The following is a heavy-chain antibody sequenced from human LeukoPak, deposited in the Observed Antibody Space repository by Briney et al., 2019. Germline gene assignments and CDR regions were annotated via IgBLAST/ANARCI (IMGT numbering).Heavy chain of an antibody. D-gene: IGHD1-1*01. J-gene: IGHJ4*02. Sequence: PSETLSLTCAVYGGSFSGYYWTWIRQPPGKGLEWSGEINHSGSTNYNPSLKSRVTISVDTSKNQFSLKVNSVTAADTAVYYCARGGGWGNWNDAVDYWGQGTLVTVPS. CDR2: INHSGST. CDR1: GGSFSGYY. V-gene: IGHV4-34*01. CDR3: ARGGGWGNWNDAVDY.